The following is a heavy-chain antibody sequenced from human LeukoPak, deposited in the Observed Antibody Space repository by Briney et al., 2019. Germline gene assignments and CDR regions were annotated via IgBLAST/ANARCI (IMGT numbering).Heavy chain of an antibody. V-gene: IGHV4-34*01. CDR3: ARGLQGYCSSTSCYFNWFDP. J-gene: IGHJ5*02. D-gene: IGHD2-2*01. CDR1: GGSFSGYY. CDR2: INHSGST. Sequence: SETLSLTCAVYGGSFSGYYWSWIRQPPGRGLEWIGEINHSGSTNYNPSLKSRVTISVDTSKNQFSLKLSSVTAADTAVYYCARGLQGYCSSTSCYFNWFDPWGQGTLVTVSS.